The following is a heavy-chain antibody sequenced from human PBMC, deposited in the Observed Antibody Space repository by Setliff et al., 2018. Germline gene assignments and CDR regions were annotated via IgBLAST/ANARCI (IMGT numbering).Heavy chain of an antibody. V-gene: IGHV1-46*01. Sequence: ASVKVSCKASGYTFTNYGISWVRQAPGQGLEWMGIINPGGLSSSSTQKFEGRVTMTRDTSTSTVYMELNSLTSDDTAVYYCARAGLAAAGRKGVFDHWGQGTLVTVSS. CDR2: INPGGLSS. D-gene: IGHD6-25*01. J-gene: IGHJ4*02. CDR3: ARAGLAAAGRKGVFDH. CDR1: GYTFTNYG.